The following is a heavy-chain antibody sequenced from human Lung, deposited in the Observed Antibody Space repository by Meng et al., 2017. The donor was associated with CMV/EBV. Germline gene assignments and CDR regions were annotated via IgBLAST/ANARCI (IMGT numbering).Heavy chain of an antibody. V-gene: IGHV3-9*01. J-gene: IGHJ6*02. CDR2: ISWNSGSI. CDR3: AKDIHYGIVVVPAANNYYYGMDV. CDR1: GFTFDDYA. D-gene: IGHD2-2*01. Sequence: LTXAASGFTFDDYAMHWVRQAPGKGLEWVSGISWNSGSIGYADSVKGRFTISRDNAKNSLYLQMNSLRAEDTALYYCAKDIHYGIVVVPAANNYYYGMDVXGQGXTVTVSS.